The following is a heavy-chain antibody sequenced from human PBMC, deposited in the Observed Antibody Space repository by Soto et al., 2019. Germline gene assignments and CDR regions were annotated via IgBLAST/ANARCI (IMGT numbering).Heavy chain of an antibody. CDR2: MYYSGSA. V-gene: IGHV4-59*01. CDR3: AREYPVHISYFDY. D-gene: IGHD2-21*01. CDR1: GASISSYY. J-gene: IGHJ4*02. Sequence: QVQLQESGPGLVKPSETLSLTCTVSGASISSYYWSWIRQPPGKGLEWIGYMYYSGSANYNPSLRSRVTISVDMSKNQFSLNLNSVTAADTAVYYCAREYPVHISYFDYWGQGILVTVSS.